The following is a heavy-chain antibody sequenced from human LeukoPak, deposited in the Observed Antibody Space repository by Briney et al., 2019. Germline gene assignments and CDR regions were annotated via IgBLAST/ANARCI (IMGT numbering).Heavy chain of an antibody. CDR1: GFTFSSYS. V-gene: IGHV3-21*01. CDR2: ISSSSSYI. CDR3: ARDPDYGSGSYYNGIPWFDP. J-gene: IGHJ5*02. Sequence: PGRSLRLSCAASGFTFSSYSMNWVRQAPGKGLEWVSSISSSSSYIYYADSVKGRFTISRDNAKNSLYLQMNSLRAEDTAVYYCARDPDYGSGSYYNGIPWFDPWGQGTLVTVSS. D-gene: IGHD3-10*01.